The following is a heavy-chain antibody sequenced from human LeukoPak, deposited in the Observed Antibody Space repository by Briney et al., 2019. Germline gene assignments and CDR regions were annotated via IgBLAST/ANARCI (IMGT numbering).Heavy chain of an antibody. CDR3: AREDGVATGGALDI. CDR1: GGSISSYY. D-gene: IGHD4-17*01. Sequence: PSETLSLTCTVSGGSISSYYWSWIRQPPGKGLEWLGYIYYSGGTNYNPSLKSRVTISVDTSKNQFSLKLSSVTAADTAVYYCAREDGVATGGALDIWGQGTMVTVSS. J-gene: IGHJ3*02. V-gene: IGHV4-59*01. CDR2: IYYSGGT.